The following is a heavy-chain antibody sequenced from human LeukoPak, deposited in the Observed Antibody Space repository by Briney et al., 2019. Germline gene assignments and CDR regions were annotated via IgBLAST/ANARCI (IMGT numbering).Heavy chain of an antibody. D-gene: IGHD5-24*01. CDR2: INHSGST. V-gene: IGHV4-34*01. CDR3: ARGRLYTLDGYTYDY. CDR1: GGSFSGYY. J-gene: IGHJ4*02. Sequence: PSETLSLTCAVYGGSFSGYYWSWIRQPPGKGLEWIGEINHSGSTNYNPSLKSRVTISVDTSKNQFSLKLSSVTAADTAVYYCARGRLYTLDGYTYDYWGQGTLVTVSS.